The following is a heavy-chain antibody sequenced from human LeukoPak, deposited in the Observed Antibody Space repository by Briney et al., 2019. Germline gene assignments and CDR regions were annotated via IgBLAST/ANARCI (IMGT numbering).Heavy chain of an antibody. CDR3: AKGYYDYVWGSYYFDY. Sequence: GGSLRLSCAASGFTFSSYAMSWVRQAPGKGLEWVSAISGSGGSTYYADPVKGRLTISRDNSRDTLYLQMHSLRAEDTAVYYCAKGYYDYVWGSYYFDYWGQGTLVTVSS. D-gene: IGHD3-16*01. V-gene: IGHV3-23*01. J-gene: IGHJ4*02. CDR1: GFTFSSYA. CDR2: ISGSGGST.